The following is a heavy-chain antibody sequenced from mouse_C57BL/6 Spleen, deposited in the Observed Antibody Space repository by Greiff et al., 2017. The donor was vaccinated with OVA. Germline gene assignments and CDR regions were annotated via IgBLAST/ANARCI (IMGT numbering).Heavy chain of an antibody. CDR3: ARDYDGYFAY. J-gene: IGHJ3*01. CDR2: IYPGDGDT. V-gene: IGHV1-82*01. CDR1: GYAFSSSW. Sequence: VQLQESGPELVKPGASVKISCKASGYAFSSSWMNWVKQRPGKGLEWIGRIYPGDGDTNYNGKFKGKATLTADKSSSTAYMQLSSLTSEDSAVYFCARDYDGYFAYWGKGTLVTVSA. D-gene: IGHD2-3*01.